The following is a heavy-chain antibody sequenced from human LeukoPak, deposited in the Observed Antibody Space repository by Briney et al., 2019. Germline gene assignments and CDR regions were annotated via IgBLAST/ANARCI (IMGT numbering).Heavy chain of an antibody. J-gene: IGHJ6*02. V-gene: IGHV3-48*03. Sequence: GGSLRLSCAASGFTFSNYELNWVRQAPGKGLEWVSYISHSGRTIYSADSVKGRFTISRDNAKNSLYLQMNSLRAEDTAVYYCARNAYGAQTPSDVWGQGTTVTVSS. CDR3: ARNAYGAQTPSDV. D-gene: IGHD4-17*01. CDR1: GFTFSNYE. CDR2: ISHSGRTI.